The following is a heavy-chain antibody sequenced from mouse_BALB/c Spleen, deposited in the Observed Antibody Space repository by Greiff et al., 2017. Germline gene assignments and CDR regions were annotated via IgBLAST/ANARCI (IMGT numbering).Heavy chain of an antibody. D-gene: IGHD2-3*01. Sequence: QVQLQQPGAELVKPGTSVKLSCKASGYNFTSYWINWVKLRPGQGLEWIGDIYPGSGSTNYNEKFKGKATLTSDKSSSTAYMELSSLTSEDSAVYYCAREGYDGYLDYWGQGTTLTVSS. CDR3: AREGYDGYLDY. J-gene: IGHJ2*01. CDR1: GYNFTSYW. V-gene: IGHV1-55*01. CDR2: IYPGSGST.